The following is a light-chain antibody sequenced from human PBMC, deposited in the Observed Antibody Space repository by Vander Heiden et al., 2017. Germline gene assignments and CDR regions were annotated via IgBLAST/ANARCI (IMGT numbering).Light chain of an antibody. V-gene: IGKV4-1*01. Sequence: DIVLTQSPDSLAVSLGVRATINCKSSQSVLSSFNSKNHLAWFRQKPRQPPQLLSYWASTREAGVPDRFSGSGSGTDFTLTISNMQAEDVAVYYCEQHSTKTFGQGTKVEIK. CDR3: EQHSTKT. CDR1: QSVLSSFNSKNH. J-gene: IGKJ1*01. CDR2: WAS.